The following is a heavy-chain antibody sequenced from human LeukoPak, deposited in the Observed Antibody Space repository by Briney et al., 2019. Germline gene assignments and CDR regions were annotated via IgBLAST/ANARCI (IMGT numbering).Heavy chain of an antibody. V-gene: IGHV4-34*01. Sequence: SETLSLTCAVYGGSFSGYYWSWLRQPPGKGLEWIGEINNSGSTNYNPSLKRRVTMSVDTSKKQFSLKLSSVTAADTAVYYCARLSGYDWESFYDYWGQGTLVTVSS. CDR2: INNSGST. CDR3: ARLSGYDWESFYDY. J-gene: IGHJ4*02. D-gene: IGHD5-12*01. CDR1: GGSFSGYY.